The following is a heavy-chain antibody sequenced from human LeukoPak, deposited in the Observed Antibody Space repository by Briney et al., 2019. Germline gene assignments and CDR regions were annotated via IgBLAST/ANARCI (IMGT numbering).Heavy chain of an antibody. D-gene: IGHD6-13*01. CDR2: ISWNSGSI. CDR1: GFTFDDFA. J-gene: IGHJ3*02. V-gene: IGHV3-9*01. CDR3: ANGIAAAGRDAFDI. Sequence: PGGSLRLSCAASGFTFDDFAMHWVRQAPGKGLEWVSGISWNSGSIGYADSVKGRFTISRDNAENSLYLQMNSLRAEDTALYYCANGIAAAGRDAFDIWGQGTMVTVSS.